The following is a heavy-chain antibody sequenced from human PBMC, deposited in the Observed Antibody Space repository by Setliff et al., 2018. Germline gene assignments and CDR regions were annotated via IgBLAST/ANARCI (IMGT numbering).Heavy chain of an antibody. CDR1: GYSFSNFW. V-gene: IGHV5-51*01. CDR3: VKTHWDTWIRGAFDI. J-gene: IGHJ3*02. CDR2: IYPGDSHT. D-gene: IGHD3-10*01. Sequence: RGESLKISCKGSGYSFSNFWIGWVRQMPGKGLGWMGIIYPGDSHTRYSPSFQGQVTMSADKSINTAYLQWSSLRAEDTAVYYCVKTHWDTWIRGAFDIWGQGTMVTVSS.